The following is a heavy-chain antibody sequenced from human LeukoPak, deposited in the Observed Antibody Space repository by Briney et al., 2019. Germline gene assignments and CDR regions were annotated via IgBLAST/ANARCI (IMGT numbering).Heavy chain of an antibody. V-gene: IGHV3-30*18. Sequence: GGSLRLSCAASGFTFSSYGMHWVRQAPGKGLGWVAVISYDGSNKYYADSVKGRFSISRDNSRNTLYLQMNGLRAEDTAVYYCAKGFTGMDFWGQGSLVTVSP. CDR2: ISYDGSNK. CDR1: GFTFSSYG. CDR3: AKGFTGMDF. D-gene: IGHD3-16*01. J-gene: IGHJ4*02.